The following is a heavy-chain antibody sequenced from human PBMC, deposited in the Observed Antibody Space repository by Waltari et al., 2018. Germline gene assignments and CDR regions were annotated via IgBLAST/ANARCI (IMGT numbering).Heavy chain of an antibody. V-gene: IGHV4-61*02. Sequence: QVQLQESGPGLVKPSQTLSLTCTVSGGSISSGSYYWSWIRQPAGKGLEWIGRIYTSWSTNYNPSLKSRVTISVDTSKNQFSLKLSSVTAADTAVYYCARGRGQQLVLYFQHWGQGTLVTVSS. J-gene: IGHJ1*01. CDR1: GGSISSGSYY. CDR2: IYTSWST. D-gene: IGHD6-13*01. CDR3: ARGRGQQLVLYFQH.